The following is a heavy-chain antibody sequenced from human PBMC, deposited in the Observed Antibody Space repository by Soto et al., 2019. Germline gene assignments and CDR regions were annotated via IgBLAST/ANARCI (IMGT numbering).Heavy chain of an antibody. CDR3: ARDPAVVLVAAKSHWFDP. CDR1: GGTFSSYA. D-gene: IGHD2-15*01. J-gene: IGHJ5*02. Sequence: SVKVSCKASGGTFSSYAISWVRQAPGQGLEWMGGIIPIFGTANYAQKFQGRVTITADESTSTAYMELSSLRSEDTAVYYCARDPAVVLVAAKSHWFDPWGQGTQVTVSS. V-gene: IGHV1-69*13. CDR2: IIPIFGTA.